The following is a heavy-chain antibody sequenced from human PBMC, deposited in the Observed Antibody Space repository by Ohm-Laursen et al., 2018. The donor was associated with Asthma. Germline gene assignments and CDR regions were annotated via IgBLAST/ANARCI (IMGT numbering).Heavy chain of an antibody. J-gene: IGHJ4*02. CDR2: IIPIFGTA. CDR3: ARDVMEWYLPAFDF. V-gene: IGHV1-69*13. Sequence: ASVKVSCKASGGTFSSYAISWVRQAPGQGLEWMGGIIPIFGTANYAQKFQGRVTITADESTSAAYMELSSLRSEDTAVYYCARDVMEWYLPAFDFWGQGTLVTVSS. CDR1: GGTFSSYA. D-gene: IGHD3-3*01.